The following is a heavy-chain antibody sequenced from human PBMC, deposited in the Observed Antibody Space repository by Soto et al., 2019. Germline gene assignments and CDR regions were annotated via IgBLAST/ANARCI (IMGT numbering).Heavy chain of an antibody. CDR3: ARVFGWHIDAFDI. Sequence: GASVKVSCTTSGYRFIDYTISWVRQAPGQGLEWMGWISPYNDDTKYAQKFQGRVTITADKSTSTAYMELSSLRSEDTAVYYCARVFGWHIDAFDIWGQGTMVTVSS. D-gene: IGHD2-21*01. J-gene: IGHJ3*02. V-gene: IGHV1-18*01. CDR2: ISPYNDDT. CDR1: GYRFIDYT.